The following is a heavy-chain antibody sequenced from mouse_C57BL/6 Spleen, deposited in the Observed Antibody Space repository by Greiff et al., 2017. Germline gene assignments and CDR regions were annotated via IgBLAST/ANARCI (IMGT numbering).Heavy chain of an antibody. Sequence: QVQLQQPGAELVMPGASVKLSCKASGYTFTSYWMHWVKQRPGQGLEWIGEIDPSDSYTNYNPKFKGKSTLTVDKSSSTAYMQLSSLTSEDSAVYYCVGGDEGFAYWGQGTLVTVSA. D-gene: IGHD3-1*01. CDR2: IDPSDSYT. CDR1: GYTFTSYW. CDR3: VGGDEGFAY. J-gene: IGHJ3*01. V-gene: IGHV1-69*01.